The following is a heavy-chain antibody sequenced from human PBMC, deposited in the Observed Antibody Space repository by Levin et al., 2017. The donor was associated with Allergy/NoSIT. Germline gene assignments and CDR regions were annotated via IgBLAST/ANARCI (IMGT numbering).Heavy chain of an antibody. V-gene: IGHV3-7*01. CDR2: IKPDESEK. CDR1: GFTFKDFW. CDR3: ARDSRWFGELDDY. J-gene: IGHJ4*02. Sequence: RASVKVSCTVSGFTFKDFWMSWVRQAPGKGLEWVANIKPDESEKYYVDSVKGRFTISRNNAKNSLFLQMDGLRLDDTAMYYCARDSRWFGELDDYWGQGTLVTVSS. D-gene: IGHD3-10*01.